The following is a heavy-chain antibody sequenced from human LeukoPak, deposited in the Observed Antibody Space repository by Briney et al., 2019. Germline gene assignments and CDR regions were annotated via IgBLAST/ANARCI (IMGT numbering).Heavy chain of an antibody. J-gene: IGHJ4*02. V-gene: IGHV3-30*02. CDR3: AEMVAAAGTRDY. D-gene: IGHD6-13*01. Sequence: GGSLRLSCAASGSTFSSYGMHWVRQAPGKGLEWVAFIRYDGSNKYYADSVKGRFTISRDNSKNTLYLQMNSLRAEDTAVYYCAEMVAAAGTRDYWGQGTLVTVSS. CDR1: GSTFSSYG. CDR2: IRYDGSNK.